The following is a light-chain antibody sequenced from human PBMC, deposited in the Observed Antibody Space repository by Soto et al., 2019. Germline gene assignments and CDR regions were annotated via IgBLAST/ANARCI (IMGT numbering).Light chain of an antibody. CDR3: SSYAGSVNVI. CDR1: SRDVGGYDY. J-gene: IGLJ2*01. CDR2: EVS. Sequence: QSVLTQPRSVSGSPGQSVTISCTGTSRDVGGYDYVSWYQQHPGKAPKLMISEVSKRPSGVPDRFSGSKSGNTASLTVSGLXXXXEXDYYCSSYAGSVNVIFGGGTKLTVL. V-gene: IGLV2-8*01.